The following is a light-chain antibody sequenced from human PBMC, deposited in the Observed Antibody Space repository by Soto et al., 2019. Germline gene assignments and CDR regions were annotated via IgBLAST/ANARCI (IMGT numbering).Light chain of an antibody. Sequence: DIVMTQSPDSLAVSLGERATINCKSSQSVLYSSNNKNYLALYQQKPGQPPKLLIYWASTRESGVPDRFSGSGSGTDFSLTIRSLQAEDVAVYYCQQYYSNPPTFGGGTKVEIK. CDR3: QQYYSNPPT. J-gene: IGKJ4*01. V-gene: IGKV4-1*01. CDR1: QSVLYSSNNKNY. CDR2: WAS.